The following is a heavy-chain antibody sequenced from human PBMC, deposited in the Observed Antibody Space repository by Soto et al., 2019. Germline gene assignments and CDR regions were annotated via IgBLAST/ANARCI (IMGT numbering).Heavy chain of an antibody. Sequence: SETLSLTCTVSGGSITSGGYFWSWIRQHPGKGLEWIGYIYYSGSTYFNPSLKSRVTISLDTSENQFSLKLSSVTAADTAVYYCARAMTRGVLDYWGLGTLVTVSS. CDR3: ARAMTRGVLDY. CDR2: IYYSGST. J-gene: IGHJ4*02. CDR1: GGSITSGGYF. D-gene: IGHD3-10*01. V-gene: IGHV4-31*03.